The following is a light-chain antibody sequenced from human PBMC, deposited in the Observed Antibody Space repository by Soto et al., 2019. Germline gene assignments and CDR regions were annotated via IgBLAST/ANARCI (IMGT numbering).Light chain of an antibody. Sequence: QPVLTQPPSASGTPGQRVTISCSGSSSNIGSNYVYWYQQLPGTAPKLLIYRNNHRPSGVPDRFSGSKSGTSASLAISGLRSEDEADYYCAAWDDSLSALYVFGTGTKLTVL. J-gene: IGLJ1*01. V-gene: IGLV1-47*01. CDR3: AAWDDSLSALYV. CDR2: RNN. CDR1: SSNIGSNY.